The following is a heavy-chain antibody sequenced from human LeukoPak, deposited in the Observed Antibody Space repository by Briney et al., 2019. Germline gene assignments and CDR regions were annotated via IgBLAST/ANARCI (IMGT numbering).Heavy chain of an antibody. Sequence: SETLSLTCTVSGGSISSYYWSWIRQPPGKGLEWIGYIYYSGSTNYNPSLKSRVTISVDTSKNQFSLKLSSVTAADTAVYYCARRHDYGDYLNRFDPWGQGTLVTVSS. CDR1: GGSISSYY. D-gene: IGHD4-17*01. CDR2: IYYSGST. J-gene: IGHJ5*02. V-gene: IGHV4-59*08. CDR3: ARRHDYGDYLNRFDP.